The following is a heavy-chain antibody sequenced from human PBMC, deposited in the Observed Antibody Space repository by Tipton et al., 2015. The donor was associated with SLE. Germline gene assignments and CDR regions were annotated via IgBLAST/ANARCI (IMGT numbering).Heavy chain of an antibody. V-gene: IGHV4-59*01. CDR2: IYDSGST. D-gene: IGHD5-18*01. CDR3: ARGSGYTSVFGAFDI. Sequence: TLSLTCIVSGGSISTYFWTWIRQPPGKGLEWIGNIYDSGSTNYNPTLKRRVTISLDTSKNQISLKLTSVTAADTAVYYCARGSGYTSVFGAFDIWGQGTMVSVSS. CDR1: GGSISTYF. J-gene: IGHJ3*02.